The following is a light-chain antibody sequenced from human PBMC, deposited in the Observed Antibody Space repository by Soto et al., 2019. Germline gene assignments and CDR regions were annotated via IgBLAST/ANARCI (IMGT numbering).Light chain of an antibody. Sequence: EIVLTQSPGTLSLSPGERATLSCRASQTVSSSYLVWYQQKAGQAPRLLIYGASTRAAGIPARFSGSGSGTEFTLTISSLQSEDFAVYYCQQYNNWPPITFGQGTRLEIK. V-gene: IGKV3-15*01. CDR3: QQYNNWPPIT. J-gene: IGKJ5*01. CDR1: QTVSSSY. CDR2: GAS.